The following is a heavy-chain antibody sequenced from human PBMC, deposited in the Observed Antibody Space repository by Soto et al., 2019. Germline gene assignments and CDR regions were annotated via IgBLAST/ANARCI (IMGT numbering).Heavy chain of an antibody. CDR3: ARRYGGNFDY. J-gene: IGHJ4*02. Sequence: QVQLQESGPGLVKPSKTLSLTCTVSGGSISSYYWSWIRQPPGKGLEWIGYIYYSGSTNYNPSLKIRVTISVDTSKNQFSLKLSSVTAADTAVYYCARRYGGNFDYWGQGTLVTVSS. CDR2: IYYSGST. CDR1: GGSISSYY. D-gene: IGHD1-26*01. V-gene: IGHV4-59*01.